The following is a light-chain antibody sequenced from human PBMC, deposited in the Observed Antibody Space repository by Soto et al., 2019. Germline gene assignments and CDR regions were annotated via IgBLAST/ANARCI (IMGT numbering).Light chain of an antibody. V-gene: IGKV3-20*01. Sequence: EIVLTQSPGTLSLSPGERATVSCRASQSVSSNFLAWYQRKPGQSPRLLIYGANITAPGIPERFSGSGSGTDFTLSISRLEPEDFAVYYCQQCGRSPYTFGQGTSLEI. CDR3: QQCGRSPYT. CDR1: QSVSSNF. J-gene: IGKJ2*01. CDR2: GAN.